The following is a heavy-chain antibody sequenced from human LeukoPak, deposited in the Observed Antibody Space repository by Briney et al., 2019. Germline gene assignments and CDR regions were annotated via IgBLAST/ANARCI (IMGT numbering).Heavy chain of an antibody. CDR1: GYTFTSYY. CDR3: ARGSRNSGSYLKTLDY. D-gene: IGHD1-26*01. CDR2: INPSGGST. J-gene: IGHJ4*02. Sequence: ASVKVSCKASGYTFTSYYMHWVRQAPGQGLEWMGIINPSGGSTSYAQKFQGRVTMTRDTSTTTVYMELSSLRSEDTAVYYCARGSRNSGSYLKTLDYWGQGTLVTVSS. V-gene: IGHV1-46*01.